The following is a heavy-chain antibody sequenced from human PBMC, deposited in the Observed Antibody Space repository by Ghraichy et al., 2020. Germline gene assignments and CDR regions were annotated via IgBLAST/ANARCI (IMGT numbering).Heavy chain of an antibody. V-gene: IGHV3-30*18. J-gene: IGHJ3*02. D-gene: IGHD3-3*01. CDR3: AKFRFLEWYDALDI. CDR2: ISYDGRNK. Sequence: LSLTCAASGFSFSSYGMHWVRQTPDKGLEWVAVISYDGRNKWYADSVKGRFTISRDNSRSTLYLQMDSLRVEDTAVYYCAKFRFLEWYDALDIWGQGTTVTVSS. CDR1: GFSFSSYG.